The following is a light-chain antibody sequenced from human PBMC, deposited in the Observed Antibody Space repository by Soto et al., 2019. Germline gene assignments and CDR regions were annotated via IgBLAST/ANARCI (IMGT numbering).Light chain of an antibody. CDR3: TSYTSSSTWV. CDR2: EVS. J-gene: IGLJ3*02. Sequence: QSALTQPASVSGSLGQSITISCTETSSDVGAYNYVSWYQQYPGKAPKFMIYEVSNRPSGVSNRFSGSKSGNTASLTISGLQAEDEADYYCTSYTSSSTWVFGGGTKLTVL. V-gene: IGLV2-14*01. CDR1: SSDVGAYNY.